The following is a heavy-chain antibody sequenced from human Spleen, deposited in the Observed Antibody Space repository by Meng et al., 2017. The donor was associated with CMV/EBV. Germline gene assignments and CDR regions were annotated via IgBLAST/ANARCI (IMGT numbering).Heavy chain of an antibody. J-gene: IGHJ4*02. Sequence: VYGGSCSPYDWSWIRQSPGKGLEWIGKINHGGSTFYNPSLKSRVTISLDMSKNQFSLGLTSVTAADTAVYYCARDSSGWYDGYFDSWGQGTLVTVSS. CDR1: GGSCSPYD. CDR3: ARDSSGWYDGYFDS. CDR2: INHGGST. V-gene: IGHV4-34*01. D-gene: IGHD6-19*01.